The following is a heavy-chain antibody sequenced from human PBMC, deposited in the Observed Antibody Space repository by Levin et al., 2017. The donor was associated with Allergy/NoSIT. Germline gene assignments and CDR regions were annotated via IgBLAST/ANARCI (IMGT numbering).Heavy chain of an antibody. D-gene: IGHD3-10*01. Sequence: SETLSLTCTVSGGSISSGDYYWSWIRQPPGKGLEWIGYIYYSGSTYYNPSLKSRVTISVDTSKNQFSLKLSSVTAADTAVYYCARVQYYYGSGSPYYWGQGTLVTVSS. CDR1: GGSISSGDYY. CDR2: IYYSGST. V-gene: IGHV4-30-4*01. CDR3: ARVQYYYGSGSPYY. J-gene: IGHJ4*02.